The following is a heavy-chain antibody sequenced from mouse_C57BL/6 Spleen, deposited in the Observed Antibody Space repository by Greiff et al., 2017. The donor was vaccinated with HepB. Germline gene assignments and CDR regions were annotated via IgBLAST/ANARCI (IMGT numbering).Heavy chain of an antibody. CDR3: ARSGGTYYFDY. V-gene: IGHV1-80*01. Sequence: QVQLQQSGAELVKPGASVKISCKASGYAFSSYWMNWVKQRPGKGLEWIGQIYPGDGDTNYNGKFKGKATLTADKSSSTAYMQLSSLTSVDSAVYFCARSGGTYYFDYWGQGTTLTVSS. J-gene: IGHJ2*01. D-gene: IGHD1-1*02. CDR1: GYAFSSYW. CDR2: IYPGDGDT.